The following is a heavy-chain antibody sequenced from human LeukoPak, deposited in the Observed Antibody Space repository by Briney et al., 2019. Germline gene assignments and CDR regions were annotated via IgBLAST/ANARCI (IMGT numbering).Heavy chain of an antibody. CDR3: AREDCSSTSCYLGDY. Sequence: ASVKVSCKASGYTFTSYGISWVRQAPGQGLEWMGWISAYNGNTNYAQKLQGRVTMTTDTSTSTAYMELRSLRSDDTAVCYCAREDCSSTSCYLGDYWGQGTLVTVSS. V-gene: IGHV1-18*01. CDR2: ISAYNGNT. D-gene: IGHD2-2*01. J-gene: IGHJ4*02. CDR1: GYTFTSYG.